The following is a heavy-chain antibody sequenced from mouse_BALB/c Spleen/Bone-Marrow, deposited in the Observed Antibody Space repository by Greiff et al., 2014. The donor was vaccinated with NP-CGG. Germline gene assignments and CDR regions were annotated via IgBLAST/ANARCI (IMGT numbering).Heavy chain of an antibody. D-gene: IGHD1-1*01. V-gene: IGHV1S53*02. CDR2: ISPGNGDI. CDR3: KSSNYGSSRGLVC. CDR1: GYTFTDHA. J-gene: IGHJ3*01. Sequence: LQESDAELVKPGASVKISRKASGYTFTDHAIHWVKQKPEQGLEWIGYISPGNGDIKYNEKFKGKATLTADKSSSTAYMQLNSLTSEDAAVYFCKSSNYGSSRGLVCWGQGTLVTVSA.